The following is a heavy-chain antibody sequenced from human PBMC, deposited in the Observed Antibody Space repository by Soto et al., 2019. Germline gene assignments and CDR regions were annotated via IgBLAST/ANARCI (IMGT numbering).Heavy chain of an antibody. CDR1: GFTFSTYG. J-gene: IGHJ4*02. CDR2: ISASGGNT. V-gene: IGHV3-23*01. Sequence: EVQLMESGGGLVQPGGSLRLSCVASGFTFSTYGMGWVRQAPGKGLEWVSVISASGGNTYYGDSVKGRFTISRDNSKNTLSLQMNSLRAEDTARYYCAKVLGAYYFDHWGQGTLVTVS. CDR3: AKVLGAYYFDH.